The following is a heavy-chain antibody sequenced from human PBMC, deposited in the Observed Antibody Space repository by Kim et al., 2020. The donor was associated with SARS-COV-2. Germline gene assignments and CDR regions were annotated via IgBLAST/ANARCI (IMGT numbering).Heavy chain of an antibody. V-gene: IGHV3-30*18. D-gene: IGHD6-13*01. CDR2: ISHDGSNK. CDR1: GFIFNTCG. CDR3: AKARRSGFSWYTTWFDP. J-gene: IGHJ5*02. Sequence: GGSLRLSCAASGFIFNTCGMHWVRQPPGKGLEWVTFISHDGSNKDYAESVKGRFAVSRDNSKNTIYLQMNNLRPEDTAIYWCAKARRSGFSWYTTWFDPWGQGTLVSVSS.